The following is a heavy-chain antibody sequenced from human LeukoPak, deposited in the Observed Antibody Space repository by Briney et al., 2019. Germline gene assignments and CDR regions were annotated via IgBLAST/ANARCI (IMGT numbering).Heavy chain of an antibody. Sequence: SETLSLTCAVYGGSFSGYYWSWIRQPPGKGLEWIGEINHSGSTNYNPSLKSRVTISVDTSKNQFSLKLSSVTAADTAVYYCARARYCSSASCYTFDYWGQGTLVTVSS. CDR3: ARARYCSSASCYTFDY. CDR1: GGSFSGYY. D-gene: IGHD2-2*02. V-gene: IGHV4-34*01. J-gene: IGHJ4*02. CDR2: INHSGST.